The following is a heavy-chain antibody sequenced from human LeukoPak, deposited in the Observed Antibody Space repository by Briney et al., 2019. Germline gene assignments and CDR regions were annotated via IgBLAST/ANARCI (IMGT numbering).Heavy chain of an antibody. CDR3: ARSVRYCTNGVCYQGMDV. J-gene: IGHJ6*02. CDR2: ISSSRSYI. D-gene: IGHD2-8*01. CDR1: GFTFSSYS. Sequence: GGSLRLSCAASGFTFSSYSMNWVRQAPGKGLEWVSSISSSRSYIYYADSVKGRFTISRDNAKNSLYLQMNSLRAEDTAVYYCARSVRYCTNGVCYQGMDVWGQGTTVTVSS. V-gene: IGHV3-21*01.